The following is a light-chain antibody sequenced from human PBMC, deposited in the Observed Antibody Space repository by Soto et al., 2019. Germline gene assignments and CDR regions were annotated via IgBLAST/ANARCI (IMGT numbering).Light chain of an antibody. CDR3: QQYSSNFYT. CDR2: DAS. Sequence: DIQMTQSPSTLSASVGDRVTITCRASQSISSHLAWHQQKPGKAPEVLIYDASTLESGVSSRFSGSGSWTKFTLTISNLQPDDFATYFCQQYSSNFYTFGQGTKVEIK. CDR1: QSISSH. V-gene: IGKV1-5*01. J-gene: IGKJ2*01.